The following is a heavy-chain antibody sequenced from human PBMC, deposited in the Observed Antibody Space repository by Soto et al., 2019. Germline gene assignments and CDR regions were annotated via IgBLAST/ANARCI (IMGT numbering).Heavy chain of an antibody. Sequence: SETLSLTCTVSGGSISSSSYYWGWIRQPPGKGLEWIGSIYYSGSTYYNPSLKSRVTISVDTSRNQFSLKLNSVTAADTAVYFCARATYYSDTGGSPPLDYWGQGTLVTVS. D-gene: IGHD3-22*01. CDR1: GGSISSSSYY. J-gene: IGHJ4*02. CDR3: ARATYYSDTGGSPPLDY. CDR2: IYYSGST. V-gene: IGHV4-39*07.